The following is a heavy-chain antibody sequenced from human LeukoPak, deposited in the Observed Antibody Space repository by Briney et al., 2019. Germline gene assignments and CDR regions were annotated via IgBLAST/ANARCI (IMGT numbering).Heavy chain of an antibody. CDR3: ARDPSVAGTSMRWFDP. CDR2: IYTSGST. D-gene: IGHD6-19*01. V-gene: IGHV4-61*02. J-gene: IGHJ5*02. CDR1: GGSISSGSYY. Sequence: PSETLSLTCTVSGGSISSGSYYWSWIRQPAGKGLEWIGRIYTSGSTNYNPSLKSRVTISVDTSKNQFSLKLSSVTAADTAVYYCARDPSVAGTSMRWFDPWGQGTLVTVSS.